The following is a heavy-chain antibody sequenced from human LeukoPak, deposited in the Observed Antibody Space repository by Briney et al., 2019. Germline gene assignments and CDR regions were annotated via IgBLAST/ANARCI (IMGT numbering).Heavy chain of an antibody. Sequence: PSETLSLTCTVSGGSISSYYWSWIRQPPGKGLEWIGYIYYSGSTNYNPSLKSRVTISVDTSKNQFSLKLSSVTAADTAVYYCARHRSGWLQSSFDYWGQGTLVTVSS. CDR1: GGSISSYY. J-gene: IGHJ4*02. CDR2: IYYSGST. V-gene: IGHV4-59*08. CDR3: ARHRSGWLQSSFDY. D-gene: IGHD5-24*01.